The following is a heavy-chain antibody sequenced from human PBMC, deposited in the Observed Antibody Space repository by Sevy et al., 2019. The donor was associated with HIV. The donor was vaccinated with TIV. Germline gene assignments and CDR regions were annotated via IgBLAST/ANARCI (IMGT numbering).Heavy chain of an antibody. J-gene: IGHJ5*02. D-gene: IGHD2-21*01. CDR3: AKDGVSRNKLWDWFDP. Sequence: GESLKISCATSGFTFNIYAMSWVRQAPGKGLEWVSTIGGGDTYYADSVKGRFTISRADSKSEVYLQMNSLRADDTAVYYCAKDGVSRNKLWDWFDPWGQGTLVTVSS. V-gene: IGHV3-23*01. CDR2: IGGGDT. CDR1: GFTFNIYA.